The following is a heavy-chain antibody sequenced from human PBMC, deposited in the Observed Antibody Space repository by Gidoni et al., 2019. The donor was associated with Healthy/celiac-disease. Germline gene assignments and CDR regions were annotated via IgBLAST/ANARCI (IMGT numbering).Heavy chain of an antibody. J-gene: IGHJ2*01. Sequence: QVQLVQSGAEVKKPGSSVKVSCKASGGTFSSYAISWVRQAPGQGLEWMGGIIPIFGTANYAQKFQGRVTITADESTSTAYMELSSLRSEDTAVYYCARMMGMSGSALVLPWYFDLWGRGTLVTVSS. CDR1: GGTFSSYA. D-gene: IGHD3-3*01. CDR2: IIPIFGTA. CDR3: ARMMGMSGSALVLPWYFDL. V-gene: IGHV1-69*01.